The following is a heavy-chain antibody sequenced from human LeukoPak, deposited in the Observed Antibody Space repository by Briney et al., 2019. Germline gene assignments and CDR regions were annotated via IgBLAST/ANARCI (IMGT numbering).Heavy chain of an antibody. CDR3: ARDSSLALDP. CDR1: GGSISSSSYY. Sequence: SETLSLTCTVAGGSISSSSYYWGWIRQPPGKGLEWIGSIYYSGSTYYNPSLKSRVTISVDTSKNQFSLKLSSVTAADTAVYYCARDSSLALDPWGQGTLVTVSS. V-gene: IGHV4-39*07. CDR2: IYYSGST. J-gene: IGHJ5*02. D-gene: IGHD2-15*01.